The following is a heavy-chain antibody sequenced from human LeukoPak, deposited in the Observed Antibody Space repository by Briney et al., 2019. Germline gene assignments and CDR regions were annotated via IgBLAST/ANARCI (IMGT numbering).Heavy chain of an antibody. CDR3: ASGDYYDSSGYYGNEYFQH. D-gene: IGHD3-22*01. V-gene: IGHV1-46*01. CDR2: INPSGGST. J-gene: IGHJ1*01. Sequence: ASVKVSCKASGYTFTSYYMHWVRQAPGQGLEWMGVINPSGGSTSYAQKFQGRVTMTRDTSTSTVYMELSSLRSEDTAVYYCASGDYYDSSGYYGNEYFQHWGQGILVTVSS. CDR1: GYTFTSYY.